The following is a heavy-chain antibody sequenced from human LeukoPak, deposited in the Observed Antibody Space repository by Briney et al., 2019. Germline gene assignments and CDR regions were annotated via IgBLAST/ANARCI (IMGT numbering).Heavy chain of an antibody. Sequence: PSETLSLTCAVSGGSFSGYYWSWIRQPPGKGLEWIGEINHSGSTNYNPSLKSRVTISVDTSKNQFSLKLSSVTAADTAVYCCAREFFGSSSTSPYYYYYMDVWGKGTTVTVSS. CDR3: AREFFGSSSTSPYYYYYMDV. J-gene: IGHJ6*03. CDR1: GGSFSGYY. V-gene: IGHV4-34*01. D-gene: IGHD6-6*01. CDR2: INHSGST.